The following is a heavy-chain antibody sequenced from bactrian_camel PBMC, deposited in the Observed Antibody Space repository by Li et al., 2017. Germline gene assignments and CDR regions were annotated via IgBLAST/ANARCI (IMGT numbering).Heavy chain of an antibody. V-gene: IGHV3S55*01. CDR1: GLTFDDQD. CDR3: AARMTGCSVTRGTLASPEY. J-gene: IGHJ4*01. Sequence: VQLVESGEGSVLSGGSLRLNCTSPGLTFDDQDMAWYRQAPGNECELVSTINSDGDTFYTDSVEGRFTISKDSANVLTLRMDSLKPEDTAMYFCAARMTGCSVTRGTLASPEYWGQGTQVTVS. CDR2: INSDGDT. D-gene: IGHD3*01.